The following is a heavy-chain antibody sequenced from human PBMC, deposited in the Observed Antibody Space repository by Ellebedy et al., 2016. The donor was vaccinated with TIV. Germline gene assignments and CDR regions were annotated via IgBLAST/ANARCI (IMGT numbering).Heavy chain of an antibody. D-gene: IGHD3-10*01. J-gene: IGHJ4*02. CDR2: ISYGGSIK. CDR3: ARNRRYHHGSESPSIDH. Sequence: PGGSLRLSCAASGFTFSSYPMHWVRQAPGKGLEWVSVISYGGSIKYHADSVKGRFTISRDNSKNTLSLQMNSLRGADTAVYYCARNRRYHHGSESPSIDHWGQGTLVTVSS. CDR1: GFTFSSYP. V-gene: IGHV3-30-3*01.